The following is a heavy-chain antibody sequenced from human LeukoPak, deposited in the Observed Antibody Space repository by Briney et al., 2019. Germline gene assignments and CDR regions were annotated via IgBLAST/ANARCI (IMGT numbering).Heavy chain of an antibody. Sequence: GGSLRPSCTVSGFTFSDYYMSWIRQAPGKGLEWISYISSTGGTMYYADSVKGRFTISRDNARDSLYLHMNSLRADDTAVYYCARSPQSGSGWYDYFDYWGQGTLVTVSS. D-gene: IGHD6-19*01. CDR1: GFTFSDYY. CDR3: ARSPQSGSGWYDYFDY. CDR2: ISSTGGTM. V-gene: IGHV3-11*01. J-gene: IGHJ4*02.